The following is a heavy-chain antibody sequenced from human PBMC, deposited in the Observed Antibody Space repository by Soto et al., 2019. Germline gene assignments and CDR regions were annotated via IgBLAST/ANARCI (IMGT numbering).Heavy chain of an antibody. CDR3: TKDRAGYSGSEY. CDR2: LTGSGGGT. J-gene: IGHJ4*02. V-gene: IGHV3-23*01. D-gene: IGHD1-26*01. Sequence: EVQLLESGGGLVQPGGSLRLSCAASGFTFSNYAMSWVRQAPGKGLEWVSALTGSGGGTYYADSVKGRFTISRDNSKNTLYLQMNSLRDEDTAIYYCTKDRAGYSGSEYWGQGTLFTVSS. CDR1: GFTFSNYA.